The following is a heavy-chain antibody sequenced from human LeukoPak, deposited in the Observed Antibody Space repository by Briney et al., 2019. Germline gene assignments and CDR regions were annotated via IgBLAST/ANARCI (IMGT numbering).Heavy chain of an antibody. Sequence: GASVKVSCKASGYTFTGYYMHWVRQAPGQGLEWMGWINPNSGGTNYAQKFQGRVTMTRDTSISTAYMELSRLRSDDTAVYYCARYPELELLGLVRHYYYGMDVRGQGTTVTVSS. CDR2: INPNSGGT. CDR1: GYTFTGYY. CDR3: ARYPELELLGLVRHYYYGMDV. D-gene: IGHD1-7*01. J-gene: IGHJ6*02. V-gene: IGHV1-2*02.